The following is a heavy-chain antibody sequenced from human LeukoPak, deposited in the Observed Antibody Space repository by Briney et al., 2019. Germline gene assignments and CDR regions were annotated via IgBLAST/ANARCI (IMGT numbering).Heavy chain of an antibody. Sequence: GGSLRLSCAASGFTFSSYSMNWVRQAPGKGLEWVSSISSSSSYIYYADSVKGRFTISRDNAKNSLYLQMNSLRAEDTAMYYCARDKQDDFWSGYYIWFDPWGQGTLVTVSS. CDR1: GFTFSSYS. D-gene: IGHD3-3*01. CDR2: ISSSSSYI. CDR3: ARDKQDDFWSGYYIWFDP. J-gene: IGHJ5*02. V-gene: IGHV3-21*01.